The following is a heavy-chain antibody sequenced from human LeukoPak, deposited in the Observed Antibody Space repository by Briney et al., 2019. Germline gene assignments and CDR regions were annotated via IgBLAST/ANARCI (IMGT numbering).Heavy chain of an antibody. J-gene: IGHJ5*02. CDR3: ATAKSRFLEYNWFDP. Sequence: GESLKISCKVSGYTLTELSMHWVRQAPGKGLEWMGGFDPEDGETIYAQKFQGRVTMTEDTSTDTAYMELSSLRSEDTAVYYCATAKSRFLEYNWFDPWGQGTLVTVSS. CDR1: GYTLTELS. V-gene: IGHV1-24*01. CDR2: FDPEDGET. D-gene: IGHD3-3*01.